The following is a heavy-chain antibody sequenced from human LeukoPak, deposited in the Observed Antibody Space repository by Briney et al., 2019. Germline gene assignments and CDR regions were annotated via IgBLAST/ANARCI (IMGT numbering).Heavy chain of an antibody. V-gene: IGHV3-48*03. CDR2: ISGSGSTM. Sequence: GGSLRLSCAASGFTFSSFAMTWVRQAPGKGLEWVSYISGSGSTMYYAQSVKGRFTTYRDNAKNSLYLQMNSLRAEDTAVYYCARESHVDYYYGMDVWGQGTTVTVSS. D-gene: IGHD3-10*02. CDR1: GFTFSSFA. J-gene: IGHJ6*02. CDR3: ARESHVDYYYGMDV.